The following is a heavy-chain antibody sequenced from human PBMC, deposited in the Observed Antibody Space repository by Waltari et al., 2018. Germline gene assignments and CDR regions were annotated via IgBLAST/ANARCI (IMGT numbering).Heavy chain of an antibody. J-gene: IGHJ6*02. D-gene: IGHD3-10*01. CDR1: GFTFSSYG. CDR3: ARDWTYYYGSGSYYIPNYYYGMDV. CDR2: IWYDGSNK. Sequence: VQLLESGGGLVQPGGSLRLSCAASGFTFSSYGMHWVRQAPGKGLEWVAVIWYDGSNKYYADSVKGRFTISRDNSKNTLYLQMNSLRAEDTAVYYCARDWTYYYGSGSYYIPNYYYGMDVWGQGTTVTVSS. V-gene: IGHV3-33*01.